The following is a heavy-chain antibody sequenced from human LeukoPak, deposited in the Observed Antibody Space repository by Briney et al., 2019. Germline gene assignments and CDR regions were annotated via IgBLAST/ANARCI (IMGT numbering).Heavy chain of an antibody. Sequence: AAVKVSCKASGYTFTSYDINWVRQATGQGLEWMGWMNPNSGNTGYAQKFQGRVTITRNTSISTACMELSSLRSEDTAVYYCARGSFWSGYCYWGQGTLVTVSS. CDR3: ARGSFWSGYCY. CDR2: MNPNSGNT. CDR1: GYTFTSYD. V-gene: IGHV1-8*03. J-gene: IGHJ4*02. D-gene: IGHD3-3*01.